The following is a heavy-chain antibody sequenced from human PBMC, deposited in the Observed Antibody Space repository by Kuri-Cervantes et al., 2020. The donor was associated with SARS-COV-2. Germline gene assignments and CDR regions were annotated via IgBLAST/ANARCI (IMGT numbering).Heavy chain of an antibody. D-gene: IGHD3-3*01. CDR3: ARVTLFLEWPHRHYGMTS. J-gene: IGHJ6*02. CDR2: IWYDGSNK. V-gene: IGHV3-33*07. CDR1: GFNVSRKY. Sequence: GESLKISCAASGFNVSRKYMNWVRQAPGKGLEWVAVIWYDGSNKYYADSVKGRFTISRDNSKNTLYLQMNSLRAEDTAVYYCARVTLFLEWPHRHYGMTSGAKGPRSPSP.